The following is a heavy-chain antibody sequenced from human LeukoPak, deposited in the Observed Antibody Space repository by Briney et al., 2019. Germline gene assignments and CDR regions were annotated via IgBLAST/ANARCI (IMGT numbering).Heavy chain of an antibody. Sequence: GGSLRLSCAASGFTFGSYAMSWVRQAPGKGLEWVSAITESGGGTYNADSVKGRFTISRDNSKKTLFLQMNSLRAEDTAIYYCAKGSAAGRPYYFDYWGQGTLVTVSS. CDR2: ITESGGGT. CDR1: GFTFGSYA. V-gene: IGHV3-23*01. J-gene: IGHJ4*02. CDR3: AKGSAAGRPYYFDY. D-gene: IGHD6-25*01.